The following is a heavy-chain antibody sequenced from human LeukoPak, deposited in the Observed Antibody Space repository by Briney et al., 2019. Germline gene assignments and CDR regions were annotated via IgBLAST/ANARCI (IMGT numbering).Heavy chain of an antibody. CDR1: GYTFTGYY. Sequence: GASVKVSCKASGYTFTGYYMHWVRQAPGQGLEWMGWINPNSGGTNYAQKFQGRVTMTRDTSISTAYMELSRLRSDDTAVYYCARLQPVSAWGMDVWGKGTTVTVSS. CDR3: ARLQPVSAWGMDV. V-gene: IGHV1-2*02. J-gene: IGHJ6*03. D-gene: IGHD1-1*01. CDR2: INPNSGGT.